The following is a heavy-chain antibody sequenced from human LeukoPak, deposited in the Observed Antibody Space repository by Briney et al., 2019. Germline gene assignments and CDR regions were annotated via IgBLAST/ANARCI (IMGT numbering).Heavy chain of an antibody. CDR2: IHYSGST. V-gene: IGHV4-30-4*01. J-gene: IGHJ6*02. CDR1: GGSISSGDYY. D-gene: IGHD5-18*01. CDR3: ARDDSYGQNGMDV. Sequence: SQTLSLTCTVSGGSISSGDYYWSWIRQPPGKGLEWIGYIHYSGSTYYNPSLKSRVTISVDTSKNQFSLKLSSVTAADTAVYYCARDDSYGQNGMDVWGQGTTVTVSS.